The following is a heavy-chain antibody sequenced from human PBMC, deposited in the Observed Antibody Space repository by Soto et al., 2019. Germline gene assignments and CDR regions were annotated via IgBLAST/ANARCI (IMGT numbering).Heavy chain of an antibody. CDR3: ARERDGGAAFDI. D-gene: IGHD2-21*01. CDR1: GGSISSGGYY. V-gene: IGHV4-31*03. Sequence: PSETLSLTCTVSGGSISSGGYYWSWIRQHPGKGLEWIGYIYYRGSTYYNPSLKSRVTISADTSKNQFSLKLSSVTAADTAVYYCARERDGGAAFDIWGQGTMVTVS. J-gene: IGHJ3*02. CDR2: IYYRGST.